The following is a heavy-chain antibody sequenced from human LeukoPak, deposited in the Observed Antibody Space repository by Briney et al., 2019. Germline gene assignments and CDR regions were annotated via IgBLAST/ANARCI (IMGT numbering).Heavy chain of an antibody. D-gene: IGHD1-26*01. CDR3: ATKRNIVGATSYFDY. J-gene: IGHJ4*02. V-gene: IGHV4-39*01. CDR1: GGSISSRNYY. CDR2: MYYSGST. Sequence: SETLSLTCSVSGGSISSRNYYWGWIRQPPGTGLEWIGSMYYSGSTYYNPSLQSRVTISVDTSKNQFSLRLSSVTAADTAVYYCATKRNIVGATSYFDYWGQGTLVTVSS.